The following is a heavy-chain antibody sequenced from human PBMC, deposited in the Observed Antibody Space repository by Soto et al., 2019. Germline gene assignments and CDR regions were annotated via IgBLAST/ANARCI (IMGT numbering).Heavy chain of an antibody. CDR2: ISYSGST. CDR1: GGSISSFD. D-gene: IGHD3-22*01. V-gene: IGHV4-59*08. J-gene: IGHJ4*02. CDR3: ARQDTSGDAFDY. Sequence: SETRSLTCTVSGGSISSFDWNWIRQSPGKGLEWTGYISYSGSTNYNPSLKSRVTISVDTSKNQFSLKLSSVTAADTAVYYCARQDTSGDAFDYWGQGTLVTVSS.